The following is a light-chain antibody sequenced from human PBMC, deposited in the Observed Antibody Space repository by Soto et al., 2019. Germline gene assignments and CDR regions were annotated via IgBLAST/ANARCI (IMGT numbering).Light chain of an antibody. CDR2: GAS. J-gene: IGKJ1*01. CDR3: QQYNAGPQT. CDR1: QNIGSN. V-gene: IGKV3-15*01. Sequence: DIVLTQSPATLSVSPGESATLSCKSSQNIGSNLAWYRHKPGQAPRLIISGASTRATGVPARFSGSGSGTEFALTISSLQSEDFAVYFCQQYNAGPQTFGQGTKVDI.